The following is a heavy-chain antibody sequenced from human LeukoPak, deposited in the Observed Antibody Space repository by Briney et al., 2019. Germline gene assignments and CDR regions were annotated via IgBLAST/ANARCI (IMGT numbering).Heavy chain of an antibody. CDR1: GFTISNYW. V-gene: IGHV3-7*01. CDR3: ARERSSGRNDY. J-gene: IGHJ4*02. D-gene: IGHD6-19*01. CDR2: IKQDGSEK. Sequence: GGSLRLSCAASGFTISNYWMTWVRQAPGKGLEWVANIKQDGSEKHYGDSVRGRFTISRDNAKNSLSLDMNTLRAEDTAVYYCARERSSGRNDYWGQGTLVTVSS.